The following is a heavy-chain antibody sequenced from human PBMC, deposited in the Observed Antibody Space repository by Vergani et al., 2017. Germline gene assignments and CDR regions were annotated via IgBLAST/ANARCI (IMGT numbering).Heavy chain of an antibody. J-gene: IGHJ4*02. D-gene: IGHD1-14*01. CDR2: IYYSGST. V-gene: IGHV4-59*01. Sequence: QVQLQESGPGLVKPSETLSLTCTVSGGSISRYYWSWIRQPPGKGLEWIGYIYYSGSTNYNPSLKSRVTISVDTSKNQFSLKLSSVTAADTAVYYCATGSSARLLDYWGQGTLVTVSS. CDR1: GGSISRYY. CDR3: ATGSSARLLDY.